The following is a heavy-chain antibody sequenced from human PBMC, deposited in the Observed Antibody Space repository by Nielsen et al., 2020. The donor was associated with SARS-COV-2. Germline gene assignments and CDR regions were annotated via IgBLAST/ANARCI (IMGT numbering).Heavy chain of an antibody. V-gene: IGHV3-9*01. D-gene: IGHD4-17*01. CDR2: ISWNSGSI. CDR1: GFTFDDYA. Sequence: GGSLRLSCAASGFTFDDYAMHWVRQAPGKGLEWVSGISWNSGSIGYADSVKGRFTFSRDNAKNSLYLQMNSLRAEDTALYYCASVHDYGSYWGQGTLVTVSS. CDR3: ASVHDYGSY. J-gene: IGHJ4*02.